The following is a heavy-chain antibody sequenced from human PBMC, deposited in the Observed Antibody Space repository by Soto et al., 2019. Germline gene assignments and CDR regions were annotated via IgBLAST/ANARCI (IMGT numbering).Heavy chain of an antibody. CDR1: GGSISSGDYY. J-gene: IGHJ4*02. Sequence: SETLSLTCTVSGGSISSGDYYWSWIRQPPGKGLEWIGYIYYSGSTYYNQSLKSRVTISVDTSKNHFSLKLSSVTAADTAVYYCARGEYIYGTIDYWGQGTLVTVSS. CDR3: ARGEYIYGTIDY. CDR2: IYYSGST. V-gene: IGHV4-30-4*01. D-gene: IGHD5-18*01.